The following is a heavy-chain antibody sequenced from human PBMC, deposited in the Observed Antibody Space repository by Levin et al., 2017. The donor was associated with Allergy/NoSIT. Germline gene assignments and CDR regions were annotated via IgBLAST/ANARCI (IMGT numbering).Heavy chain of an antibody. D-gene: IGHD3-22*01. V-gene: IGHV4-59*01. CDR1: GGSISSYY. Sequence: SETLSLTCTVSGGSISSYYWSWIRQPPGKGLEWIGYIYYSGSTNYNPSLKSRVTISVDTSKNQFSLKLSSVTAADTAVYYCARITAVPTTLLRTYYYYGMDVWGQGTTVTVSS. CDR2: IYYSGST. CDR3: ARITAVPTTLLRTYYYYGMDV. J-gene: IGHJ6*02.